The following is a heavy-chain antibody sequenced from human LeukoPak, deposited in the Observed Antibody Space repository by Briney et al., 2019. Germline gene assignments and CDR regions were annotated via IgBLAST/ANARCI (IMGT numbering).Heavy chain of an antibody. J-gene: IGHJ6*02. CDR3: ARASVDIVQGMDV. D-gene: IGHD5-12*01. Sequence: ASVKVSCKASGGTFSSYAISWVRQAPGQGLEWMGEIIPIFGTANYAQKFQGRVTITADESTSTAYMELSSLRSKDTAVYYCARASVDIVQGMDVWGQGATVTVS. CDR2: IIPIFGTA. V-gene: IGHV1-69*13. CDR1: GGTFSSYA.